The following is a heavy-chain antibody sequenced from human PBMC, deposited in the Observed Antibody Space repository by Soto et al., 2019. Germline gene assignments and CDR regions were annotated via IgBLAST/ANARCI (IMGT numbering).Heavy chain of an antibody. J-gene: IGHJ6*02. D-gene: IGHD3-10*01. CDR1: GFTFSSYG. CDR3: ATDIYGSGSYATVDYYDGLDV. CDR2: ISYDGSNK. V-gene: IGHV3-30*03. Sequence: QVQLVESGGGVVQPGRSLRLSCAASGFTFSSYGMHWVRQAPGKGLEWVAVISYDGSNKYYSDSVKGRFTISRDNSKNTLELQMNSLRDEETAVYYCATDIYGSGSYATVDYYDGLDVWGQGTTVTVSS.